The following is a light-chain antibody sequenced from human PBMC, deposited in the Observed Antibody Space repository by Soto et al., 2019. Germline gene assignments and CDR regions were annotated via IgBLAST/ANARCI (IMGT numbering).Light chain of an antibody. J-gene: IGKJ1*01. CDR2: DAS. V-gene: IGKV1-27*01. Sequence: DIQMTQSPSSLSASVGDRVTVACRASQGISSCLAWYQQKPGNAPKLLIYDASTFESGVPSRFSGSGSGTDFTLTISSLQPDDFATYYCQKYNSVSRTFGQGTKVEIK. CDR3: QKYNSVSRT. CDR1: QGISSC.